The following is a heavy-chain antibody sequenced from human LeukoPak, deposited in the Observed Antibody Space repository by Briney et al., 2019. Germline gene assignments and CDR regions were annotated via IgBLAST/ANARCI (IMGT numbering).Heavy chain of an antibody. D-gene: IGHD3-3*01. CDR1: GGSISSYY. Sequence: SETLSLTCTVSGGSISSYYWSWIRQPAGKGLEWIGRIYTSGSTNYNPPLKSRVTMSVDTSKNQFSLKLSSVTAADTAVYYCARDRTDITIFGVVITHFDYWGQGTLVTVSS. CDR2: IYTSGST. V-gene: IGHV4-4*07. CDR3: ARDRTDITIFGVVITHFDY. J-gene: IGHJ4*02.